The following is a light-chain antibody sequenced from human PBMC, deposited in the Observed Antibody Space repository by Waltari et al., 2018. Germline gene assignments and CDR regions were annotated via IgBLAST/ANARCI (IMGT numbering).Light chain of an antibody. CDR3: KQYYSAPLT. CDR1: QSVLSSSNNKNY. Sequence: DIVMTQSPDSLAVSLGERATINCKSSQSVLSSSNNKNYLVWYQQKPGQPPKLLVYWASTRESGVPDRFSGSGSGTDFTLTISSLQAEDVAVYYCKQYYSAPLTFGGGTKVEIK. J-gene: IGKJ4*01. V-gene: IGKV4-1*01. CDR2: WAS.